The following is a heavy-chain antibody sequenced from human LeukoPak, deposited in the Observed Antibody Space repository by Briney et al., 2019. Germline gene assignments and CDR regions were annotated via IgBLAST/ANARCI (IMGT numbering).Heavy chain of an antibody. CDR1: GFTVN. CDR3: ARGASYLYDSSGYFDF. V-gene: IGHV3-66*01. Sequence: GGSLRLSCAASGFTVNKLGPPGSGKGLEWVSIIAGAGSTFYADSVKGRFTISRDNSKNTLFLQMTSLRVDDTAVYFCARGASYLYDSSGYFDFWGQGTLVTVSS. CDR2: IAGAGST. J-gene: IGHJ4*02. D-gene: IGHD3-22*01.